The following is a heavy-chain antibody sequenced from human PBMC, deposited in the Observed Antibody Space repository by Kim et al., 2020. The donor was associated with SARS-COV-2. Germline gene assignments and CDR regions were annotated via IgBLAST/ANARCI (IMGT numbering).Heavy chain of an antibody. V-gene: IGHV4-39*07. Sequence: SETLSLTCSVSGGSISSTNYYWAWIRQPPGKGLVWLGNIYFSGITQYNPSLKSRVTISIDRTSNQFSLKLTSVTAADTAIYYCARRTPTPRFDPWGQGTL. CDR1: GGSISSTNYY. CDR2: IYFSGIT. D-gene: IGHD1-1*01. J-gene: IGHJ5*02. CDR3: ARRTPTPRFDP.